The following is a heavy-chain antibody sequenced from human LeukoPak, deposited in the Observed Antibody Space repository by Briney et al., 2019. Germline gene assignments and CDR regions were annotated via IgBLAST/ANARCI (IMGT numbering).Heavy chain of an antibody. CDR2: IYYSGGT. D-gene: IGHD2-21*01. Sequence: SETLSLTCTVSGGSMSSDYWGWIRHTPGSGLEWIGYIYYSGGTYYNPSLKSRVSISIDTSKNQFSLKLDSVTSADTAVYYCASGYCFPDYWGQGALVTVSS. J-gene: IGHJ4*02. V-gene: IGHV4-59*01. CDR3: ASGYCFPDY. CDR1: GGSMSSDY.